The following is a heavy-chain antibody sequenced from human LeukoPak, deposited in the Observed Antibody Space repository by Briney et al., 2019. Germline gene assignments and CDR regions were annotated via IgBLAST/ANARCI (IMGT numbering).Heavy chain of an antibody. D-gene: IGHD2-15*01. J-gene: IGHJ6*02. Sequence: GGSLRLSCAASGFTFSSCSMNWVRQAPGKGLEWVSSISSSSRYIYYADSVKGRFTISRDNAKNSLYVQMNSLGAEDTAVYYCARDCVVAATAYGMDVWGQGTTVTVSS. CDR3: ARDCVVAATAYGMDV. CDR1: GFTFSSCS. V-gene: IGHV3-21*01. CDR2: ISSSSRYI.